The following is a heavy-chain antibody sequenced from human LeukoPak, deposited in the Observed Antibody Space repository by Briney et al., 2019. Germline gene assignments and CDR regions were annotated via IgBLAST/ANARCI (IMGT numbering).Heavy chain of an antibody. D-gene: IGHD3-9*01. Sequence: ASVKVSCKASGGTFSSYAISWVRQAPGQGLEWMGRIIPILGIANYAQKFQGRVTITADKSTSTAYMELSSLRSEDTAVYYCARETLRYFDWSPRGGFDPWGQGTLVTVSS. CDR3: ARETLRYFDWSPRGGFDP. V-gene: IGHV1-69*04. CDR2: IIPILGIA. CDR1: GGTFSSYA. J-gene: IGHJ5*02.